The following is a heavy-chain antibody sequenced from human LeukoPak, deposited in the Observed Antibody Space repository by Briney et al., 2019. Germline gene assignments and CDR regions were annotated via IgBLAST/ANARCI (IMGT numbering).Heavy chain of an antibody. J-gene: IGHJ4*02. CDR1: GGSLSGYY. V-gene: IGHV4-34*01. Sequence: SETLSLTCAVYGGSLSGYYWSWIRQPPGKGLEWIGEINHSGSTNYNPSLKSRVTISVDTSKNQFSLKLSSVTAADTAVYYCARPSPYCGGDCYWDWGQGTLVTVSS. CDR3: ARPSPYCGGDCYWD. CDR2: INHSGST. D-gene: IGHD2-21*01.